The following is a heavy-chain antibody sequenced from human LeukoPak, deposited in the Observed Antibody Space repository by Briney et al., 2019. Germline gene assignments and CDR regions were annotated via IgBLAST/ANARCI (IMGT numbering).Heavy chain of an antibody. CDR3: ARVGARGSSYYFDY. CDR2: ISSSSSTI. Sequence: GGSLRLSCAASGFTFSSCSMNWVRQAPGKGLEWVSYISSSSSTIYYADSVKGRFTISRDNAKNSLYLQMNSLRAEDTAVYYCARVGARGSSYYFDYWGQGTLVTVSS. V-gene: IGHV3-48*04. CDR1: GFTFSSCS. D-gene: IGHD3-16*01. J-gene: IGHJ4*02.